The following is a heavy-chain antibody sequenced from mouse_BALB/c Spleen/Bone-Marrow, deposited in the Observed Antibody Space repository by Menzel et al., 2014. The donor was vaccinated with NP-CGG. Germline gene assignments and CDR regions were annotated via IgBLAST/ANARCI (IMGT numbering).Heavy chain of an antibody. V-gene: IGHV1S34*01. CDR2: ISCYNGAT. CDR3: ARRDWDGGYYFDY. D-gene: IGHD4-1*01. Sequence: LVKTGASVKISCKASGYSFTGYYMHRVKQSHGKGLEWIGYISCYNGATSYNQKFKGKATFTVDTSSSTAYMQFNSLTSEDSAVYYCARRDWDGGYYFDYWGQGTTLTVSS. CDR1: GYSFTGYY. J-gene: IGHJ2*01.